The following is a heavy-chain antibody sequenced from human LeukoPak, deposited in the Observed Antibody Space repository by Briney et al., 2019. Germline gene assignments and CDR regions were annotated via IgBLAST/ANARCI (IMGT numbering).Heavy chain of an antibody. V-gene: IGHV3-74*01. D-gene: IGHD3-22*01. CDR3: ASVPMMDAFDI. Sequence: PGGSLRLSCAASGFTFSSYWMHWVRQAPGKGLVWVSRINSDGSSTSYADSVKGRFTISRDNAKNSLYLQMNSLRAEDTAVYYCASVPMMDAFDIWGQGTMVTVSS. CDR2: INSDGSST. J-gene: IGHJ3*02. CDR1: GFTFSSYW.